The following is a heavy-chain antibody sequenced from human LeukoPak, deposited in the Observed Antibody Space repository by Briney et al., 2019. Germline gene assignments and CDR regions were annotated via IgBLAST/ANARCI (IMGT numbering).Heavy chain of an antibody. CDR3: AKIDAY. V-gene: IGHV3-74*01. CDR1: GFTFGRNW. Sequence: PGGSLRLSCAASGFTFGRNWMHWVRQAPGKWLVWVSRINSDGSITNYADSVKGRFTISRDNAKNTLYLQMSSLRAEDAAVYYCAKIDAYWGQGTLVTVSS. CDR2: INSDGSIT. J-gene: IGHJ4*02.